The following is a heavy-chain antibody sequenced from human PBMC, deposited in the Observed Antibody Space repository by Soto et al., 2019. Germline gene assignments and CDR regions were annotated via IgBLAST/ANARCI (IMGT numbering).Heavy chain of an antibody. D-gene: IGHD2-2*02. CDR3: AREGYCSGTSCYTGYFDL. CDR2: IYTSGST. Sequence: SETLSLTCTVSGGSISSYYWSWIRQPAGKGLEWIGRIYTSGSTNYNPSLKSRVTTSVDTSKNQFSLKLSSVTAADTAVYYCAREGYCSGTSCYTGYFDLWGRGTLVTVSS. CDR1: GGSISSYY. J-gene: IGHJ2*01. V-gene: IGHV4-4*07.